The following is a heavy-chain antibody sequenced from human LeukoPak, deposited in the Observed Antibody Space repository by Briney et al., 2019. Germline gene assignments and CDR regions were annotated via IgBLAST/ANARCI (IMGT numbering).Heavy chain of an antibody. CDR1: GYSFTSYW. CDR3: ALQKEEVTSLF. D-gene: IGHD4-17*01. J-gene: IGHJ4*02. CDR2: IYPGDSDT. V-gene: IGHV5-51*01. Sequence: GESLKISCKGSGYSFTSYWIGWVRQMPGKGLDWMRIIYPGDSDTRYSPSFQGQVTISADMSISTAYLQWSSLKPSDTAMYYCALQKEEVTSLFWGQGTLVTVSS.